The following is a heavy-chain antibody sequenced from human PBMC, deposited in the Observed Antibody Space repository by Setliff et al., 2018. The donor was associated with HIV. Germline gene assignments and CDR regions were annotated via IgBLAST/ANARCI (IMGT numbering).Heavy chain of an antibody. V-gene: IGHV4-38-2*01. Sequence: SETLSLTCAVSGYPIIEAYYWLWIRPSPTKGLEYIGIIFRGVTTYYNPSLRSRVALSMDTSKNQFSLRLSSVTAADTAIYYCARADSRRGAGYQYMDVWGKGTTVTVSS. D-gene: IGHD4-4*01. CDR3: ARADSRRGAGYQYMDV. CDR1: GYPIIEAYY. CDR2: IFRGVTT. J-gene: IGHJ6*03.